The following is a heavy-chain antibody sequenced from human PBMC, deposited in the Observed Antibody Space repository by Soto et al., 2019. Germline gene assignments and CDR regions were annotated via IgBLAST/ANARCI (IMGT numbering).Heavy chain of an antibody. D-gene: IGHD3-22*01. CDR2: ISSSGSTI. J-gene: IGHJ4*02. CDR1: VFTFSDYY. CDR3: ARGGMNYYDSSGLDY. V-gene: IGHV3-11*01. Sequence: GGSLRLSCSASVFTFSDYYMSWIRQAPGKGLEWVSYISSSGSTIYYADSVKGRFTISRDNAKNSLYLQMNSLRAEDTAVYYCARGGMNYYDSSGLDYCGQGKLVTASS.